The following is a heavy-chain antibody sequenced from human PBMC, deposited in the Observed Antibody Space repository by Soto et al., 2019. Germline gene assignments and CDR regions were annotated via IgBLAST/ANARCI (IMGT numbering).Heavy chain of an antibody. CDR3: ARQKEIEGPHRLRYFDWLSYYGMDV. CDR2: IYPGDSDT. Sequence: GESLKISCKGSGYSFTSYWIGWVRQMPGKGLEWMGIIYPGDSDTRYSPSFQGHVTISADKSISTAYLQWSSLKASDTAMYYCARQKEIEGPHRLRYFDWLSYYGMDVWGQGTTVTVSS. J-gene: IGHJ6*02. V-gene: IGHV5-51*01. D-gene: IGHD3-9*01. CDR1: GYSFTSYW.